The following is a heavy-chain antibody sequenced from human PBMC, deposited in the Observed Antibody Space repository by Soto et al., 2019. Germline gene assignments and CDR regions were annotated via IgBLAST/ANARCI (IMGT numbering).Heavy chain of an antibody. CDR3: AKDTLPGVTKYYFDY. Sequence: EVQLVESGGGLVQPGRSLRLSCAASGFTFDDYAMHWVRQAPGKGLEWVSGISWNSGSIGYADSVKGRFTISRDNAKNSLYLQMNSLRAEDTALYYCAKDTLPGVTKYYFDYWGQGTLVTVSS. V-gene: IGHV3-9*01. J-gene: IGHJ4*02. CDR1: GFTFDDYA. D-gene: IGHD5-18*01. CDR2: ISWNSGSI.